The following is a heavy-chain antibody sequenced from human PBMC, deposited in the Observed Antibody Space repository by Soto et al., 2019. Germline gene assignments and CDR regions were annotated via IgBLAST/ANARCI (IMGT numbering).Heavy chain of an antibody. V-gene: IGHV2-5*02. J-gene: IGHJ4*02. CDR3: AHSPNLITEDAQVGDIDS. D-gene: IGHD3-10*01. CDR2: IYWDDDE. CDR1: GFSLTTDGEG. Sequence: QITLKESGPTLVKPTQTLTLTCSFSGFSLTTDGEGVGWVRQTPGEALEWLALIYWDDDERYSPSLKTRLTITKDTSKNQVVLIMTNMAPMDTATYYCAHSPNLITEDAQVGDIDSWGQGTLVTVSS.